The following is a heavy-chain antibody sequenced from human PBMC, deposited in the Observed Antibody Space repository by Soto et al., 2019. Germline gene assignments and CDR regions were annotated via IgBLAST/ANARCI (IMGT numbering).Heavy chain of an antibody. CDR3: ARENLPYYYDSSGYHIDY. CDR2: ISSSSSYI. J-gene: IGHJ4*02. CDR1: GFTFSDYY. Sequence: PGGSLRLSCAAFGFTFSDYYMSWIRQAPGKGLEWVSSISSSSSYIYYADSVKGRFTISRDNAKNSLYLQMNSLRAEDTAVYYCARENLPYYYDSSGYHIDYWGQGTLVTVSS. V-gene: IGHV3-11*06. D-gene: IGHD3-22*01.